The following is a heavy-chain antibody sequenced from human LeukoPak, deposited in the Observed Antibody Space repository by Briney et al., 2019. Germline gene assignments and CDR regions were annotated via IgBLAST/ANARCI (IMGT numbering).Heavy chain of an antibody. CDR2: ISVSAATT. D-gene: IGHD4-17*01. Sequence: GRSLRLSCAASGFTFSSYALNWVSHAPGKGLEWVSIISVSAATTYYADSVEGRFTISIDNSKNTLYLQMNSLRAEDTAVYYCARKNTVTSCPRPHDYWGQGTLVTVSS. J-gene: IGHJ4*02. CDR3: ARKNTVTSCPRPHDY. CDR1: GFTFSSYA. V-gene: IGHV3-23*01.